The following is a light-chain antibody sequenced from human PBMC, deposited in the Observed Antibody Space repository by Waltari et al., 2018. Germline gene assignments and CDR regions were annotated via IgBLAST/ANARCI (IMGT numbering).Light chain of an antibody. V-gene: IGKV4-1*01. CDR1: QSLFYGTNNKNY. CDR2: WAS. CDR3: QQYYSTPYT. Sequence: DIVLTQSPESLTVPLGERATIKCKSSQSLFYGTNNKNYLAWYQVRPGQPPKLLIYWASSRETGIPDRFSGSGSGTDFTLAISSLQAEDVATYFCQQYYSTPYTFGQGTKLEIK. J-gene: IGKJ2*01.